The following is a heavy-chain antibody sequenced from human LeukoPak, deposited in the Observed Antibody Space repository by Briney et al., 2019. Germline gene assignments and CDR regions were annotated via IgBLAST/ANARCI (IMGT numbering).Heavy chain of an antibody. CDR2: IYYSGST. D-gene: IGHD6-19*01. J-gene: IGHJ4*02. CDR1: GASISSYY. Sequence: SETPSLTCTVSGASISSYYWSWIRQPPGKGLEWIGYIYYSGSTNYNPSLKSRVTISVDTSKNQFSLKLSSVTAADTALYYCASSLDSSGWYFGVYWGQGTLVTISS. CDR3: ASSLDSSGWYFGVY. V-gene: IGHV4-59*01.